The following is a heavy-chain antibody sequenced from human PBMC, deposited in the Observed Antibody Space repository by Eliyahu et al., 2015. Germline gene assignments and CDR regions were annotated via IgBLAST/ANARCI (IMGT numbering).Heavy chain of an antibody. CDR2: TSENGDTI. CDR1: NDHY. J-gene: IGHJ4*02. Sequence: NDHYMSWIRQPPGRGLEWVSYTSENGDTIYYADSVKGRFTLSRDNAKNSLYLQLNNLRAEDTAVYYCARAGYFDYRNGDYTPYYFDLWGQGTLVTVSS. CDR3: ARAGYFDYRNGDYTPYYFDL. D-gene: IGHD3-3*01. V-gene: IGHV3-11*01.